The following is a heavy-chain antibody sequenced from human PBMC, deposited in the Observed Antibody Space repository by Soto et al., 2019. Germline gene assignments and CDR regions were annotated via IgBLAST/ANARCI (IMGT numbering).Heavy chain of an antibody. D-gene: IGHD3-10*01. CDR3: AREGVRGSIDY. CDR2: IYYSGST. V-gene: IGHV4-59*01. Sequence: SETLSLTCTVSGGSISSYYWSWIRQPPGKGLEWIGYIYYSGSTNYNPSLKSRVTISVDTSKNQFSLKLSSVTAADTAVYYCAREGVRGSIDYWGQGTLVTVSS. J-gene: IGHJ4*02. CDR1: GGSISSYY.